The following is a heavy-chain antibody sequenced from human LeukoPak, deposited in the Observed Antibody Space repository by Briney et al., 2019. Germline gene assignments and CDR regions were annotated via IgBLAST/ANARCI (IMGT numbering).Heavy chain of an antibody. D-gene: IGHD2-2*01. CDR1: GFTFSSYA. CDR2: ITYDGSNK. CDR3: ARAIVGVVPAAASFDY. V-gene: IGHV3-30*01. J-gene: IGHJ4*02. Sequence: GRSLRLSCAASGFTFSSYAMHWVRQAPGKGLEWVAVITYDGSNKYYADSVKGRFTISRDNSKNTLYLQMNSLRDEDTAVYYCARAIVGVVPAAASFDYRGQGTLGTVSA.